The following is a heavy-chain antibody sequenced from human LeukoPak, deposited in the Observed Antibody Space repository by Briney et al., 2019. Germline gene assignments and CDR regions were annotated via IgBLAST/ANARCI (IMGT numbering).Heavy chain of an antibody. J-gene: IGHJ4*02. Sequence: PSETLSFTCTVSGGSISSSSYYWGWIRQPPGKGLEWIGSMYHSGSTYYNPSLKSRVTISADTSKNQVSLKMSSVTAADTAVYYCARAEWELLYYFDYWGQGTLVTVSS. CDR1: GGSISSSSYY. V-gene: IGHV4-39*07. CDR2: MYHSGST. CDR3: ARAEWELLYYFDY. D-gene: IGHD1-26*01.